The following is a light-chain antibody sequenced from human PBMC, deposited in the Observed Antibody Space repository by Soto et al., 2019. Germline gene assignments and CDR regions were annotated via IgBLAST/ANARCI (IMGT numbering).Light chain of an antibody. Sequence: EIVMTQSPATLSVSPGETASLSCRASQSAGNFLAWYQQKPGQAPRLLIYYISTRATGIPARFSGSGSGTEFTLTINSLQSEDFATYYCQHADSFPLINVGQGTRLEI. CDR3: QHADSFPLIN. CDR2: YIS. V-gene: IGKV3D-15*01. J-gene: IGKJ5*01. CDR1: QSAGNF.